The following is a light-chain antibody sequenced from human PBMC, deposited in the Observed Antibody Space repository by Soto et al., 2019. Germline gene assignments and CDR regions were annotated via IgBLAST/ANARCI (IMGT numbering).Light chain of an antibody. CDR1: QSVNSN. V-gene: IGKV3-15*01. Sequence: EIVMKQSPATLSVTPGERATLSCRASQSVNSNLAWYQQKPGQAPRLLIYGASTRATGIPARFSGSGSGTEFTLTISSLQSEDFAVYYCQQYNNWRGTFGQGTKVDI. CDR3: QQYNNWRGT. J-gene: IGKJ1*01. CDR2: GAS.